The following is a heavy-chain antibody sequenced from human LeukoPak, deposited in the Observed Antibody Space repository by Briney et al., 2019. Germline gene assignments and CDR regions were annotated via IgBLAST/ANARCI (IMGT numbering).Heavy chain of an antibody. Sequence: RGSLRLSCEASRLTFGDYCMTRGRQAPREGLGCVANRKQDGSENHYVDSVKGRFTISRDNAKNSMSLQMNSLRAEVTAVYYCATYWRYFDWLLSDIWGLGTMVTVSS. CDR3: ATYWRYFDWLLSDI. V-gene: IGHV3-7*05. CDR1: RLTFGDYC. CDR2: RKQDGSEN. D-gene: IGHD3-9*01. J-gene: IGHJ3*02.